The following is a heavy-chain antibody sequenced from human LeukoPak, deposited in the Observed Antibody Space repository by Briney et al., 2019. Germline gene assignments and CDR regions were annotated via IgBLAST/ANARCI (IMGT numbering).Heavy chain of an antibody. CDR2: ISAYNGNT. CDR3: ARGGFGELVYDYYYYYMDV. J-gene: IGHJ6*03. CDR1: GYTFTSYG. V-gene: IGHV1-18*01. Sequence: ASVKVSCKASGYTFTSYGISWVRQAPGQGLEWMGWISAYNGNTNYAQKLQGRVTMTTDTSTSTAYMELRSLRSDDTAVYYCARGGFGELVYDYYYYYMDVWGKGTTVTVSS. D-gene: IGHD3-10*01.